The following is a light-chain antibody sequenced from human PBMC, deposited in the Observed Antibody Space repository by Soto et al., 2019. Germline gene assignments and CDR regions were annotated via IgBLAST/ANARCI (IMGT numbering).Light chain of an antibody. CDR1: SSDVGNYNL. CDR3: CSYATTSTYV. J-gene: IGLJ1*01. CDR2: DGS. Sequence: QSVLTQRASGSGSPGQSITISCTGTSSDVGNYNLVSWYQHHPGKAPKLMIYDGSKRPSGVSNRFSGSKSGNTASLTISGLQAEDECDYYCCSYATTSTYVFGTGTKVTVL. V-gene: IGLV2-23*01.